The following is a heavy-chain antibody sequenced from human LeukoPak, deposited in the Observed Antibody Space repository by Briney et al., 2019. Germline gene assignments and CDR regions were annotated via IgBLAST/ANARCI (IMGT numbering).Heavy chain of an antibody. J-gene: IGHJ3*02. V-gene: IGHV5-51*01. D-gene: IGHD2-8*02. Sequence: GESLKISCKASGYSFTNYWIGWVRQMPGKGLEWMGIIYPGDSDIRYSPSFQGQVTISADKSISTAYLQWSSLKASDTAMYYCARLLKPLPGAFDIWGQGTMVTVSS. CDR1: GYSFTNYW. CDR2: IYPGDSDI. CDR3: ARLLKPLPGAFDI.